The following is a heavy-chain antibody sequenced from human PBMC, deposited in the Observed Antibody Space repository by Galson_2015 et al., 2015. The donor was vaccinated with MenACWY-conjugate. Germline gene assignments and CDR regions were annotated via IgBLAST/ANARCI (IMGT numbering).Heavy chain of an antibody. CDR3: TTGINDPQENYYCYNMDV. D-gene: IGHD3-10*01. CDR2: IKSKTDGGTI. V-gene: IGHV3-15*01. J-gene: IGHJ6*02. Sequence: SLRLSCAASGFAFSNAWMSWVRQAPGKGLEWVGRIKSKTDGGTIDYAAPVKGRFVISRDDSKSTLYLQMNSLKTEDTAVYYCTTGINDPQENYYCYNMDVWGQGTTVTVSS. CDR1: GFAFSNAW.